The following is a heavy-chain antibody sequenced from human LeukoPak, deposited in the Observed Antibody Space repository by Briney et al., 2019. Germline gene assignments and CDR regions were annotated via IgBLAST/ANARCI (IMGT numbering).Heavy chain of an antibody. Sequence: PGGSLRLSCAASAFSLNAYNMNWVRQAPGKGLEWVSSISYTGTYIYYADSVKGRFTISRDNAQNSLYLQMNSLRAEDSAVYYCAKGGYCTYISCPSPAARHVDYWGQGILVTVSS. V-gene: IGHV3-21*04. CDR2: ISYTGTYI. CDR3: AKGGYCTYISCPSPAARHVDY. J-gene: IGHJ4*02. D-gene: IGHD2-2*01. CDR1: AFSLNAYN.